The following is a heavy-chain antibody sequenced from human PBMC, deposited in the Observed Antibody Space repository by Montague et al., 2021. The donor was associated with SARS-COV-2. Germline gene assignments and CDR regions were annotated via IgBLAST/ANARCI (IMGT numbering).Heavy chain of an antibody. D-gene: IGHD1-1*01. J-gene: IGHJ4*02. CDR2: VYPGDSDT. Sequence: KVSCKGSAHIFTNYWVGWVRQMPGKGLEYMGIVYPGDSDTRYSPSFQGQVTISVDKSISTAYLQWSSLQASDTAVYYCVTQLRYGTDWGQGTLVTVSS. CDR3: VTQLRYGTD. CDR1: AHIFTNYW. V-gene: IGHV5-51*01.